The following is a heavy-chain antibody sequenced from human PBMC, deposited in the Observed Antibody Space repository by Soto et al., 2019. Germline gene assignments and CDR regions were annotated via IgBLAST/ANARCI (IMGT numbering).Heavy chain of an antibody. Sequence: PGGSLRLSCAASGFTFDDYAMHWVRQAPGKGLEWVSGISWNSGSIGYADSVKGRFTISRDNAKNSLYLQMNSLRAEDTALYYCAKAVGSSSWYYFDYWGQGTLVTVSS. V-gene: IGHV3-9*01. D-gene: IGHD6-13*01. J-gene: IGHJ4*02. CDR2: ISWNSGSI. CDR1: GFTFDDYA. CDR3: AKAVGSSSWYYFDY.